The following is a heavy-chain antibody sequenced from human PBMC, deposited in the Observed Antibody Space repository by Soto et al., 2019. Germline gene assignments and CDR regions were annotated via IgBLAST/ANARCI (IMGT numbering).Heavy chain of an antibody. Sequence: PGGSRRRSGAAAGCTFSSYLMSWVHQAPGKGLEWVANIKQDGSEKYYVDSVKGRFTISRDNAKNSLYLQMNSLRAEDTAVYYCARVKLELAYDYWGQGTLVTVSS. CDR1: GCTFSSYL. CDR3: ARVKLELAYDY. J-gene: IGHJ4*02. D-gene: IGHD1-7*01. CDR2: IKQDGSEK. V-gene: IGHV3-7*01.